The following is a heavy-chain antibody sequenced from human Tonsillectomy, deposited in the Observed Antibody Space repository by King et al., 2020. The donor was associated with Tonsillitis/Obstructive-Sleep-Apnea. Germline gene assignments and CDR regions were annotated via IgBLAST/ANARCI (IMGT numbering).Heavy chain of an antibody. D-gene: IGHD3-22*01. Sequence: VQLVESGGGVVQPGRSLRLSCAASGFTFSSYAMHWVRQAPGKGLEWVAVISYDGSNKYYADSVKGRFTISRDNSKNTLYLQMNSLRAEDTAVYYCARAVIVVVITDWYFDLWGRGTLVTVSS. CDR2: ISYDGSNK. J-gene: IGHJ2*01. CDR3: ARAVIVVVITDWYFDL. V-gene: IGHV3-30*04. CDR1: GFTFSSYA.